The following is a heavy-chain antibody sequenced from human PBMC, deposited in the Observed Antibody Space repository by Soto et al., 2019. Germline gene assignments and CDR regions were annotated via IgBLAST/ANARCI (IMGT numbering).Heavy chain of an antibody. Sequence: QLQLQESGPGLVKPSETLSLTCTVSGGSISSNSYYWAWIRQPPGKGLEWIGNIYYSGTTYYNPSLKRRVTISVDTSKNQFSLKLGSGPAADTAVYYCARHKGGYYSGVDVWGQGTTVTVSS. CDR2: IYYSGTT. D-gene: IGHD3-16*01. CDR1: GGSISSNSYY. CDR3: ARHKGGYYSGVDV. V-gene: IGHV4-39*01. J-gene: IGHJ6*02.